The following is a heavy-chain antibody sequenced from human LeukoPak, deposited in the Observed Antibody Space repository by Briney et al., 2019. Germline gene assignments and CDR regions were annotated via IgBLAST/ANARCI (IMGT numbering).Heavy chain of an antibody. J-gene: IGHJ4*02. CDR2: IKQDGSEK. CDR1: GFPFSDSW. Sequence: GGSLRLSCAASGFPFSDSWMDWVRQAPGKGMEWVANIKQDGSEKHYADSVKGRFTISRDNAKNSLFLQMNGQRAEDTAVYYCSRRLDYWGQGALVTVSS. CDR3: SRRLDY. V-gene: IGHV3-7*01.